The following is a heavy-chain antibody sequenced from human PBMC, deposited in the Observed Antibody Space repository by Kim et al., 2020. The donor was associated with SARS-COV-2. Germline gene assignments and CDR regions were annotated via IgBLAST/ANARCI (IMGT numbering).Heavy chain of an antibody. D-gene: IGHD6-13*01. V-gene: IGHV5-51*01. J-gene: IGHJ6*02. CDR1: GYSFTSYW. CDR3: ARQAAAGWYYYYGMDV. CDR2: IYPGDSDT. Sequence: GESLKISCKGSGYSFTSYWIGWVRQMPGKGLEWMGIIYPGDSDTRYSPSFQGQVTISADKSISTAYLQWSSLKASDTAMYYCARQAAAGWYYYYGMDVWGQGTPVTVSS.